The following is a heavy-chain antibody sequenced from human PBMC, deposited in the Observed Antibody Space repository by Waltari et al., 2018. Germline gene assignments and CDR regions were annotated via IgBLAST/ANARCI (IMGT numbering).Heavy chain of an antibody. J-gene: IGHJ6*03. V-gene: IGHV3-30*18. D-gene: IGHD6-19*01. CDR2: ISDDVSNK. CDR3: AKDRAVGGYYMDV. CDR1: GFSFSTSG. Sequence: QVQLVESGGGVVQPGRSLRLSCAASGFSFSTSGMHWVRQAPGKGLEWVAVISDDVSNKFYADSVKGRFTISRDNSKNTLYLQMNSLRAEDTAVYYCAKDRAVGGYYMDVWGKGTTVTVSS.